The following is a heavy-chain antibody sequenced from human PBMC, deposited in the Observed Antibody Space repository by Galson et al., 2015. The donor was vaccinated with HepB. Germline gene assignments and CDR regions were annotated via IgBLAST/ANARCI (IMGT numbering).Heavy chain of an antibody. V-gene: IGHV3-53*01. CDR1: GFTVSSNY. CDR2: IYSGGST. J-gene: IGHJ4*02. Sequence: SLRLSCAASGFTVSSNYMSWVRQAPGKGLEWVSVIYSGGSTYYADSVKGRFTISRDNSKNTLYLQMNSLRAEDTAVYYCARGAITIFGVVTPLFGYWGQGTLVTVSS. CDR3: ARGAITIFGVVTPLFGY. D-gene: IGHD3-3*01.